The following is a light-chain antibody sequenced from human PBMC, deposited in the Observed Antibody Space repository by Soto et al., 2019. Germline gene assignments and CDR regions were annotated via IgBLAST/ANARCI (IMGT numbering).Light chain of an antibody. CDR2: GAS. V-gene: IGKV3-20*01. Sequence: DIVWPPSPGTLSLSPWERATLSCSASQSVRSSYLAWYQLKPGQAPRIIIFGASGRATGIPDRSSGSGSGTDFTLTISRLEPEDFAIYYCQQYGSLSWTVGQGTKVDIK. J-gene: IGKJ1*01. CDR3: QQYGSLSWT. CDR1: QSVRSSY.